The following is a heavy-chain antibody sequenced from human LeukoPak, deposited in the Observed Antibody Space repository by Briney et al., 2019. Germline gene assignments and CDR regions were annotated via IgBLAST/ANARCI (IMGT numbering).Heavy chain of an antibody. V-gene: IGHV1-46*01. J-gene: IGHJ6*02. CDR1: ENTFTNYY. Sequence: ASVKVSCKASENTFTNYYIHWVRQAPGQGLEWLGLINPNGGRTAYAQKFQGRVTMTRNTSISTAYMELSSLRSEDTAVYYCASFPGPEGWDGMDVWGQGTTVTVSS. CDR2: INPNGGRT. D-gene: IGHD1-26*01. CDR3: ASFPGPEGWDGMDV.